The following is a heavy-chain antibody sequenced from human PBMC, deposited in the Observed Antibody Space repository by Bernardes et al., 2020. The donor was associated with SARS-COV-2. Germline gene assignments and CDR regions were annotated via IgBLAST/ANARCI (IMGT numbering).Heavy chain of an antibody. CDR3: TTGAEIYYDSSGFSYYLDF. V-gene: IGHV3-15*07. J-gene: IGHJ4*02. Sequence: GGSLRLSCAASGFTFSNAWVNWVRQAPGKGLEWVGHIKRKTDGGTTDYAAPVKGRFTISGDDSKNTMYLQMNSLKTEDTAVYYCTTGAEIYYDSSGFSYYLDFWGQGTLVTVSS. CDR2: IKRKTDGGTT. D-gene: IGHD3-22*01. CDR1: GFTFSNAW.